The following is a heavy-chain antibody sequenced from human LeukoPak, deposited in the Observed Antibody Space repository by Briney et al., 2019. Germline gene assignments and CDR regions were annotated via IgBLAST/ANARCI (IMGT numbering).Heavy chain of an antibody. CDR1: GFTLSSYG. J-gene: IGHJ4*02. V-gene: IGHV3-30*18. D-gene: IGHD3-3*01. CDR2: ISYDGSNK. Sequence: GGSLRLSCAASGFTLSSYGMHWVRQAPGKGLEWVAVISYDGSNKYYADSVKGRFTISRDNSKNTLYLQMNSLRAEDTAVYYCAKDGYDFVYYFDYWGQGTLVTVSS. CDR3: AKDGYDFVYYFDY.